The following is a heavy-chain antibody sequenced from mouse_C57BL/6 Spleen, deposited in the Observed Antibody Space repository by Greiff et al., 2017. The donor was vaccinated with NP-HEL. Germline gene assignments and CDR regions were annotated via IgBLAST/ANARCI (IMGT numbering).Heavy chain of an antibody. CDR2: IDPSDSYT. CDR1: GYTFTSYW. CDR3: SSSGSSYGYFDV. J-gene: IGHJ1*03. Sequence: VQLQQPGAELVMPGASVKLSCKASGYTFTSYWMHWVKQRPGQGLEWIGEIDPSDSYTNYNQKFKGKATLTVDKSSSTAYMQLSSLTSEDSAVYYCSSSGSSYGYFDVWGTGTTVTVSS. V-gene: IGHV1-69*01. D-gene: IGHD1-1*01.